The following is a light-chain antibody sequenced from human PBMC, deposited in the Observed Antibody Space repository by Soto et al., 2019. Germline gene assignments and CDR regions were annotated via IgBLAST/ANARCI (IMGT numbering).Light chain of an antibody. CDR1: SSNIGNNY. V-gene: IGLV1-51*01. J-gene: IGLJ1*01. Sequence: QSVLTQPPSVSVAPGQKVTISCSGSSSNIGNNYVSWYQQLPGTAPKLLIYDNNKRPSGIPDRFSGSKSGTSATLGITGLQTGDEADYYCGTWDSSLSAYVFGTGTKSPS. CDR3: GTWDSSLSAYV. CDR2: DNN.